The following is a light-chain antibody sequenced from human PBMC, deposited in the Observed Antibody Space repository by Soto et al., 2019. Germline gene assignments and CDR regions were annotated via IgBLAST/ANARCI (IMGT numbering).Light chain of an antibody. J-gene: IGKJ3*01. CDR3: QQLKT. CDR2: AAS. Sequence: DIQLTQSPSFLSASVGDRVTITCRASQGISSYLAWYQQKPGKAPKLLIYAASTLQSWVPSRFSGSVSGTEFTLTIGSLQPEDFATYYCQQLKTFGPGTKVDIK. CDR1: QGISSY. V-gene: IGKV1-9*01.